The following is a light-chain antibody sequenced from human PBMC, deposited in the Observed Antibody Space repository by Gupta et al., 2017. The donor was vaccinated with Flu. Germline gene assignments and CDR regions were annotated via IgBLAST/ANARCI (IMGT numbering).Light chain of an antibody. CDR3: YSYTTSNTLL. J-gene: IGLJ2*01. CDR1: RSDIGVYDN. V-gene: IGLV2-14*01. Sequence: QSALTQPASVSGSPGQSINISCTGSRSDIGVYDNVSWYQQHPGKAPKLLIFEVYNRPSGVSNRFSGSKSGNTASLTISGLQADDEADYYCYSYTTSNTLLFGGGTTLTVL. CDR2: EVY.